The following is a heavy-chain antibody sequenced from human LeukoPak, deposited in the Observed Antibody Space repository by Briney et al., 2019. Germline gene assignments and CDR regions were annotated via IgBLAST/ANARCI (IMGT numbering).Heavy chain of an antibody. Sequence: GRSLRLSCAASGFTFSSFGMHWVRQAPGKGPEWVTVISNDGRRQYYRDSVKGRFTISRDNSKNTLYLQMSSLRDEDTAMYYCAKVSPISPSGYLDYWGQGTPVTVSS. CDR1: GFTFSSFG. D-gene: IGHD3-3*01. V-gene: IGHV3-30*18. CDR2: ISNDGRRQ. CDR3: AKVSPISPSGYLDY. J-gene: IGHJ4*02.